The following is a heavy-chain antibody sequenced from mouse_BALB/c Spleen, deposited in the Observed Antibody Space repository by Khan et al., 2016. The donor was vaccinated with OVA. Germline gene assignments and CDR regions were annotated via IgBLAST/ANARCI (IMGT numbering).Heavy chain of an antibody. V-gene: IGHV1-76*01. CDR1: GYIFTSYW. Sequence: QVQLKESGAELVRPGASVKLSCKTSGYIFTSYWIHWVKQRPGQGLEWIARIYPGTDNTYYDEKFKDKATLTADKSSSTAYMQLSSLKSEDSAVYYCAREESLNYSRYWGQGTTLTVSS. CDR2: IYPGTDNT. CDR3: AREESLNYSRY. J-gene: IGHJ2*01. D-gene: IGHD2-12*01.